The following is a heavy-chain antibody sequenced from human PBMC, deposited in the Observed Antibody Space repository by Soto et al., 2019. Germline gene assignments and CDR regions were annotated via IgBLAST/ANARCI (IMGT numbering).Heavy chain of an antibody. D-gene: IGHD1-26*01. V-gene: IGHV3-30*03. Sequence: GGSLRLSCVASGFTFSSYAMHWVRQAPGKGLEWVALISYDGYSKWYADAVKGRFTISRDNCNNTLFLEMNSLRADDTAVYFCAAIREVDVWGQGTTVTVSS. CDR3: AAIREVDV. J-gene: IGHJ6*02. CDR1: GFTFSSYA. CDR2: ISYDGYSK.